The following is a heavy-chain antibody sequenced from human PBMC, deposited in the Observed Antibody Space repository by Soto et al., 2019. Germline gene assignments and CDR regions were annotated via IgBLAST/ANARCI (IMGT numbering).Heavy chain of an antibody. J-gene: IGHJ4*02. D-gene: IGHD3-22*01. CDR3: AKDRAYYDGSGPLDY. Sequence: EVQLLESGGGLVQPGGSLRLSCAASGFTFSSYAMSWVRQAPGKGLEWVSAISGSGGSTYYADSVKGRFTISRDNPKNTLNLQMNSLSAEDTAVYYCAKDRAYYDGSGPLDYWGQGSLVTVSS. CDR1: GFTFSSYA. V-gene: IGHV3-23*01. CDR2: ISGSGGST.